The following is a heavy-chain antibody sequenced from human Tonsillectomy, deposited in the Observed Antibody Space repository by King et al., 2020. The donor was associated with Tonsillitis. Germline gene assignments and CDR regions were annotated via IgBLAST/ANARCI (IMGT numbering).Heavy chain of an antibody. CDR2: IGNDGSVT. D-gene: IGHD6-19*01. CDR1: GFTFSRYG. CDR3: AKEIKQVAGDWYFDL. J-gene: IGHJ2*01. Sequence: VQLVESGGGVVQPGRSLRLSCAASGFTFSRYGMHWVRQSPGEGPEWVAVIGNDGSVTYYADSVKGRFTLSRDNSENTLYMQMNSLRVEDTAVYYCAKEIKQVAGDWYFDLWGRGTLVIVSS. V-gene: IGHV3-30*18.